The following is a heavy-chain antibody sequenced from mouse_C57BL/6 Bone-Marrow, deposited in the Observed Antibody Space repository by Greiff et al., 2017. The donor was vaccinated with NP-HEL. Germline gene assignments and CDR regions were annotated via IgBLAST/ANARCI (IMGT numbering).Heavy chain of an antibody. D-gene: IGHD1-1*01. CDR1: GFTFSDYG. J-gene: IGHJ2*01. CDR2: ISSGSSTI. V-gene: IGHV5-17*01. CDR3: ARSPRSQSTVVAPFDY. Sequence: EVKLVESGGGLVKPGGSLKLSCAASGFTFSDYGMHWVRQAPEKGLEWVAYISSGSSTIYYADTVKGRFTISRDNAKNTLFLQMTSLRSEDTAMYYCARSPRSQSTVVAPFDYWGQGTTLTVSS.